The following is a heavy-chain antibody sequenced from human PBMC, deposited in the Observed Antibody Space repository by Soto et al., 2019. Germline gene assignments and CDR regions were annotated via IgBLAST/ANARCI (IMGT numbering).Heavy chain of an antibody. CDR1: GGSVSSGSYY. J-gene: IGHJ4*02. CDR2: IYYSGST. D-gene: IGHD2-15*01. Sequence: PSETLSLTCTVSGGSVSSGSYYWSWIRQPPGKGLEWIGYIYYSGSTNYNPSLKSRVTISVDTSKNQFSLKLSSVTAADTAVYYCAREGSGDPFDYWGQGTLVTDSS. V-gene: IGHV4-61*01. CDR3: AREGSGDPFDY.